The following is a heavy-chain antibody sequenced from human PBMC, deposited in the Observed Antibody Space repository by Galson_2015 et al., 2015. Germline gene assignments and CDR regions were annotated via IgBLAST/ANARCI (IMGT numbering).Heavy chain of an antibody. Sequence: SLRLSCAASGFTFSSYGMHWVRQAPGKGLEWVAVISYDGSNKYYADSVKGRFTISRDNSKNTLYLQMNSLRAEDTAVYYCAKDQKLCSGWAECYSYYGMDVWGQGTTVTVSS. CDR1: GFTFSSYG. CDR3: AKDQKLCSGWAECYSYYGMDV. V-gene: IGHV3-30*18. CDR2: ISYDGSNK. D-gene: IGHD6-19*01. J-gene: IGHJ6*01.